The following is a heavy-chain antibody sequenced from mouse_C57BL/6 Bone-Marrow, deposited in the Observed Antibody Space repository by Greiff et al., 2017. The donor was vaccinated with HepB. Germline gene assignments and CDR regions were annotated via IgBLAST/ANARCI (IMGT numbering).Heavy chain of an antibody. CDR1: GYTFTSYW. Sequence: VQLQQPGAELVKPGASVKLSCKASGYTFTSYWMQWVKQRPGQGLEWIGEIDPSDSYTNYNQKFKGKATLTVDTSSSTAYMQLSSLTSEDSAVYYCARSRYDYDGAWFAYWGQGTLVTVSA. V-gene: IGHV1-50*01. CDR3: ARSRYDYDGAWFAY. J-gene: IGHJ3*01. D-gene: IGHD2-4*01. CDR2: IDPSDSYT.